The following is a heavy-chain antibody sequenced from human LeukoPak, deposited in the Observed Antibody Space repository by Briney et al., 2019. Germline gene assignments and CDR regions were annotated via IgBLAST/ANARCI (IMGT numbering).Heavy chain of an antibody. D-gene: IGHD6-13*01. J-gene: IGHJ6*03. CDR1: GVSISSSNSY. Sequence: SETLSLTCSVSGVSISSSNSYWGWIRQPPGKGLEWIGYIYDSGSTNYNPSLKSRVTISVDTSKNQFSLKLSSVTAADTAVYYCARTTEAHSWRTRYYDYYMDVWGKGTTVTVSS. V-gene: IGHV4-61*05. CDR2: IYDSGST. CDR3: ARTTEAHSWRTRYYDYYMDV.